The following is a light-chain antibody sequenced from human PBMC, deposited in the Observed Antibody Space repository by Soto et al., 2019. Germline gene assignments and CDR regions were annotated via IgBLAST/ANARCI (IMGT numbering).Light chain of an antibody. V-gene: IGKV1-5*03. J-gene: IGKJ2*01. Sequence: DIQMTQSPSTLSASVGDGVTITCRASQSIGSWLAWYQQIPGKAPKLLIYKATNLQSGVPSRFSGSGSGTDFSLTISSLQPVDSATYFCQQYNDFQYTFGPGTKLEI. CDR1: QSIGSW. CDR2: KAT. CDR3: QQYNDFQYT.